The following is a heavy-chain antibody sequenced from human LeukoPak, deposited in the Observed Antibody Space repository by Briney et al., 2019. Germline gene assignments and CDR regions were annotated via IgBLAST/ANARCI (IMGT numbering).Heavy chain of an antibody. CDR2: INHSGST. Sequence: SETLSLTCAVYGGSFSGYYWSWIRQPPGKGLEWIGEINHSGSTNYNPSLKSRVTISVDTSKNQFSLKLSSVTAADTAVYFCAGYSAGWSSGGGYWGQGTLVTVSS. J-gene: IGHJ4*02. V-gene: IGHV4-34*01. D-gene: IGHD6-19*01. CDR1: GGSFSGYY. CDR3: AGYSAGWSSGGGY.